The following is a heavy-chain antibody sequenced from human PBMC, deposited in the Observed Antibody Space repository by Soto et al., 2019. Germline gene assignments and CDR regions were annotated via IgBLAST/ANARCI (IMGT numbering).Heavy chain of an antibody. CDR1: GGSISSSSYY. D-gene: IGHD1-7*01. V-gene: IGHV4-39*01. Sequence: LSLTCTVSGGSISSSSYYWGWIRQPPGKGLEWIGSIYYSGSTYYNPSLKSRVTISVDTSKNQFSLKLSSVTAADTAVYYCARTLITGTRYGMDVWGQGTTVTVS. CDR3: ARTLITGTRYGMDV. J-gene: IGHJ6*02. CDR2: IYYSGST.